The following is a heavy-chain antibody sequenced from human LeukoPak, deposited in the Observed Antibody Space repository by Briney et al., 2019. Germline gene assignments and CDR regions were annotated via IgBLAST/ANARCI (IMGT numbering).Heavy chain of an antibody. J-gene: IGHJ4*02. V-gene: IGHV3-30*18. CDR1: GFTFSSYG. CDR3: AKDLNHDFWSGLGN. CDR2: ISYDGTNK. D-gene: IGHD3-3*01. Sequence: PGGSLRLSCAVSGFTFSSYGMHWVRQAPGKGLEWMAVISYDGTNKYYADSVKGRFTISRDNSKNTLYLQMNSLRAEDTAVYYCAKDLNHDFWSGLGNWGQGTLVTVSS.